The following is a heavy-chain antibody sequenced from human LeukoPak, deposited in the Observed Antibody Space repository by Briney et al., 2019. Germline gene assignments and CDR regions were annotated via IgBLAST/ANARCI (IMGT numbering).Heavy chain of an antibody. CDR1: GYTFTSYG. D-gene: IGHD3-10*01. Sequence: ASVTVSCKASGYTFTSYGISWVRQAPGQGREWMGWISAYNGNTNYAQKLQGRVTMTTDTSTSTAYMELRSLRSDDTAVYYCARGARLGGYCGSGSYSSYYYYYYMDVWGKGTTVTVSS. CDR3: ARGARLGGYCGSGSYSSYYYYYYMDV. CDR2: ISAYNGNT. J-gene: IGHJ6*03. V-gene: IGHV1-18*01.